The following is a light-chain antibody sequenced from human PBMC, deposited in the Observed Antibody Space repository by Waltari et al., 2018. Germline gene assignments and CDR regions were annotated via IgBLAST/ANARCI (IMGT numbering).Light chain of an antibody. J-gene: IGLJ2*01. Sequence: QSALTQPASVSGSPGQSITISCSAVGSAVGASDSVSWHQHHPGKAPQVIIYDVTNRPSGVSDRFSASKSANTASLTISRLQPEDEADYYCSSQTLDGLVLFGGGTRLTVL. CDR3: SSQTLDGLVL. V-gene: IGLV2-14*03. CDR1: GSAVGASDS. CDR2: DVT.